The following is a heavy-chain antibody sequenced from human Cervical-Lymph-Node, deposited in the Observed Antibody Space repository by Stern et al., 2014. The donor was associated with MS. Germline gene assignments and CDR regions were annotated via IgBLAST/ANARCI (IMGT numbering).Heavy chain of an antibody. D-gene: IGHD6-6*01. V-gene: IGHV1-69*02. J-gene: IGHJ3*01. CDR3: ASFSSSSLSN. CDR1: GGTFSSYT. CDR2: IIPILGIA. Sequence: QVQLQQSGAEVKKPGSSVKVSCKASGGTFSSYTISWVRQAPGQGLEWMGRIIPILGIANYAQKFQGRVTITADKSTSTAYMELSSLRSEDTAVYYCASFSSSSLSNWGQGTMVTVSS.